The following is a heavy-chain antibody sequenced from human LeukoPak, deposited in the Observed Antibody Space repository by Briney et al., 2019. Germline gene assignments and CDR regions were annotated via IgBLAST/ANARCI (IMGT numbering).Heavy chain of an antibody. CDR1: GGSFSGCY. CDR3: ARSPFRRRGHAFDI. D-gene: IGHD3-3*02. V-gene: IGHV4-34*01. Sequence: SETLSLTCAVYGGSFSGCYWSWIRQPPGKGLEWIGEINHSGSTNYNPSLKSRVTISVDTSKNQFSLKLSSVTAADTAVYYCARSPFRRRGHAFDIWGQGTMVTVSS. J-gene: IGHJ3*02. CDR2: INHSGST.